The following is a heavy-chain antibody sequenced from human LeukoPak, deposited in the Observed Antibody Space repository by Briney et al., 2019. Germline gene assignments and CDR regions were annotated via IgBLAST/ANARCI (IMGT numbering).Heavy chain of an antibody. Sequence: GASVKVSSKASGYTFTSHGISWVRQAPGQGLEWMGWISVYNGKIRYAEKFQGRVTMTTDTSTSEAYMELRSLTSDDTAVYYCARDLRYFDWSPPSPTRGYYGMDVWGTGTTVTVSS. V-gene: IGHV1-18*04. CDR3: ARDLRYFDWSPPSPTRGYYGMDV. CDR1: GYTFTSHG. D-gene: IGHD3-9*01. J-gene: IGHJ6*04. CDR2: ISVYNGKI.